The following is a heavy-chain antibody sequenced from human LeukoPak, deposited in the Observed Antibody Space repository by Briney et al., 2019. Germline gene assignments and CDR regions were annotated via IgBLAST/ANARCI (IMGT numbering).Heavy chain of an antibody. V-gene: IGHV3-23*01. D-gene: IGHD5-24*01. J-gene: IGHJ6*03. CDR3: AKGGVEMATVYYYMDV. Sequence: GGSLRLSCAASGFTFSSCAMSWVRQAPGKGLEWVSAISGSGGSTYYADSVKGRFTIPRDNSKNTLYLQMNSLRAEDTAVYYCAKGGVEMATVYYYMDVWGKGTTVTVSS. CDR2: ISGSGGST. CDR1: GFTFSSCA.